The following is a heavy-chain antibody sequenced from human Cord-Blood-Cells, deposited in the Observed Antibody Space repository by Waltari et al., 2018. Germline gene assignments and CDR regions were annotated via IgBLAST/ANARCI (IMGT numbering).Heavy chain of an antibody. V-gene: IGHV4-34*01. CDR1: GGSFSGYY. D-gene: IGHD3-3*01. Sequence: QVQLQQWGAGLLKPSETLSLTCAVYGGSFSGYYWRWIRQPPGKGLEWIGEINHSGSTNSNPSLKSRVTISVDTSKNQFSLKLSSVTAADTAVYYCARGVIYYDFWSGYYFDYWGQGTLVTVSS. CDR2: INHSGST. CDR3: ARGVIYYDFWSGYYFDY. J-gene: IGHJ4*02.